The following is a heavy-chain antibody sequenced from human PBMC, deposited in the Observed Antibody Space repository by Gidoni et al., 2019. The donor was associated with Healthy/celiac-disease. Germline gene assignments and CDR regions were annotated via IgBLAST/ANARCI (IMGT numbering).Heavy chain of an antibody. D-gene: IGHD3-10*01. CDR1: GGSISSSSYY. CDR2: IYYSGST. CDR3: ASGEGYGSGSYPIDY. Sequence: QLQLQESGPGLVKPSETLSLTCTVSGGSISSSSYYWGWIRQPPGKWLEWIGSIYYSGSTYYNPSLKSLVTISVDTSKNQFSLKLSSVTAADTAVYYCASGEGYGSGSYPIDYWGQGTLVTVSS. V-gene: IGHV4-39*01. J-gene: IGHJ4*02.